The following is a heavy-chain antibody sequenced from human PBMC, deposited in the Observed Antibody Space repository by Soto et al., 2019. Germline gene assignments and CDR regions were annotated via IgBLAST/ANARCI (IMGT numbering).Heavy chain of an antibody. J-gene: IGHJ6*03. CDR1: GYTLTELS. Sequence: QVQLVQSGAEVKKPGASVKVSGKVSGYTLTELSMHWVRQAPGKGLEWMGGFDPEDGETIYAQKFQGRVTMTEDTSTDTAYMELSSLRSEDTAVYYCATGEPVDIVATIPKYYYYYMDVWGKGTTVTVSS. D-gene: IGHD5-12*01. CDR2: FDPEDGET. V-gene: IGHV1-24*01. CDR3: ATGEPVDIVATIPKYYYYYMDV.